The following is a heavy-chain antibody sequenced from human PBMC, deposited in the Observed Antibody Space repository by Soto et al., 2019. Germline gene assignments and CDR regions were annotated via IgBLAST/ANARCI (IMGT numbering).Heavy chain of an antibody. V-gene: IGHV1-69*01. CDR3: ARGYGGDFDD. D-gene: IGHD4-17*01. CDR1: GVTVNRFA. Sequence: QVQLVQSGPEVKKPGTSVKVSCKASGVTVNRFAVTWVRQAPGQGFQWLGGITPLFETTNHGPNFQGRATITADESTSTSYLGLRGLASEDTAVYYCARGYGGDFDDWGQGTLVIVSS. J-gene: IGHJ4*02. CDR2: ITPLFETT.